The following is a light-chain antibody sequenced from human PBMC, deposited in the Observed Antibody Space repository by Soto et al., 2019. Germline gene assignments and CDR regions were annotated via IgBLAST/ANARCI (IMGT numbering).Light chain of an antibody. CDR2: DVN. CDR3: ISYTSSSTDVV. J-gene: IGLJ2*01. Sequence: QSALTQPASVSGSPGQSITISCTGTSSDIGAYNYVSWYQHHPGEAPKLMIYDVNNRPSGISNRFSGSKSGNTASLTISGLQAEDEADYYCISYTSSSTDVVFGGGTKVTVL. CDR1: SSDIGAYNY. V-gene: IGLV2-14*03.